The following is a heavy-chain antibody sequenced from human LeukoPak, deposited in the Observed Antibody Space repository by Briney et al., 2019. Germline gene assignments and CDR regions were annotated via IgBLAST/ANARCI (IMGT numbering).Heavy chain of an antibody. J-gene: IGHJ4*02. CDR2: INPNSGGT. D-gene: IGHD4-17*01. CDR1: GYTFTGYY. Sequence: GASVKVSCKASGYTFTGYYMHWVRQAPGQGLEWMGRINPNSGGTNYAQKFQGRVTMTRDTSISTAYMELSRLRSDDTAVYYCARERDGDYARGLDYWGQGTLVTVSS. V-gene: IGHV1-2*06. CDR3: ARERDGDYARGLDY.